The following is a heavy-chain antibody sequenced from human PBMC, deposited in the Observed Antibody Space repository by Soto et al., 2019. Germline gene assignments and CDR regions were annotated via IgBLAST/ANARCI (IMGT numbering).Heavy chain of an antibody. J-gene: IGHJ6*02. CDR2: IKQDGSGK. Sequence: GGSLRLSCAASGFTFSSYWMSWVRQAPGKGLEWVANIKQDGSGKYYEDSVKGRFTISRDNAKNSLYLQMNSLRAEDTAVYYCARDGAGGEPAAMRYYYYGMDVWGQGTTVTVSS. CDR1: GFTFSSYW. D-gene: IGHD2-2*01. CDR3: ARDGAGGEPAAMRYYYYGMDV. V-gene: IGHV3-7*05.